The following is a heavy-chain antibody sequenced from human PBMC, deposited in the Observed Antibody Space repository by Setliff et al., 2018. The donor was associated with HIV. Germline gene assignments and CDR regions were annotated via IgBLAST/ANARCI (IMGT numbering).Heavy chain of an antibody. V-gene: IGHV1-69*04. CDR3: ARDEVSNWFDP. J-gene: IGHJ5*02. CDR2: IIPILGIA. CDR1: GGTFSSYS. Sequence: ASVKVSCKASGGTFSSYSFSWVRQAPGQGLEWMGRIIPILGIANYAQKFQGRVTITADKSTSTVYMELSSLRSEDTAVYYCARDEVSNWFDPWGQGTLVTVS.